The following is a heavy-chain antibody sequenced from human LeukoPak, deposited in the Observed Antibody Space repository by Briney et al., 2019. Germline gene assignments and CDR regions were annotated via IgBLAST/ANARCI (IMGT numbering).Heavy chain of an antibody. CDR1: GGSFSGYY. D-gene: IGHD5-24*01. CDR2: INHSGST. Sequence: PSETLSLTCAVYGGSFSGYYWSWIRQPPGKGLEWIGEINHSGSTNYNPSLKSRVTISVDTSKNQFSLKLSSVTAADTAVYYCARPPYSPNGYNSYYYMDVWGKGTTVTVSS. CDR3: ARPPYSPNGYNSYYYMDV. V-gene: IGHV4-34*01. J-gene: IGHJ6*03.